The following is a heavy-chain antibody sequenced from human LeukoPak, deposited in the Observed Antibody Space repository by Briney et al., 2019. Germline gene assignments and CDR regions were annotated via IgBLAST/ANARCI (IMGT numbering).Heavy chain of an antibody. D-gene: IGHD5-12*01. V-gene: IGHV3-66*01. CDR1: EFSVGSNY. Sequence: GGSLRLSCAASEFSVGSNYMTWVRQAPGKGLEWVSLIYSGGSTYYADSVKGRFTISRDNSKNTLYLQMNSLRAEDTAVYYCAKDLKNIVAAIRSLGFYAWGQGTMVTVSS. CDR2: IYSGGST. CDR3: AKDLKNIVAAIRSLGFYA. J-gene: IGHJ3*01.